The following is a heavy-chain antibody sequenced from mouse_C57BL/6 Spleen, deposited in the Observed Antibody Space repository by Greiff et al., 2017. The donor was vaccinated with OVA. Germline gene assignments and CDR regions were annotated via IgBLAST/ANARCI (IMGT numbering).Heavy chain of an antibody. CDR2: ISNGGGST. J-gene: IGHJ2*01. V-gene: IGHV5-12*01. Sequence: EVKLEESGGGLVQPGGSLKLSCAASGFTFSDYYMYWVRQTPEKRLAWVAYISNGGGSTNYPDTVKGRFTISRENATNTLYLQMSLLKSEDTTMYYCSRQEELGPFDYWGQGTTLTVSS. CDR1: GFTFSDYY. D-gene: IGHD4-1*01. CDR3: SRQEELGPFDY.